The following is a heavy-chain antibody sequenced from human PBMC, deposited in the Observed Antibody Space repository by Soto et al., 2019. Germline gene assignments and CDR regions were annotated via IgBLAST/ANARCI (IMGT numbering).Heavy chain of an antibody. D-gene: IGHD6-19*01. CDR3: ARRPDSSGWLGVGMDV. V-gene: IGHV1-69*13. Sequence: SVKVSCKAYGGTFSGYAIIWVRQAPGQGLEWMGGIIPIFGTANYAQKFQGRVTITADESTSTAYMELSSLRSEDTAVYYCARRPDSSGWLGVGMDVWGQGTTVTVSS. J-gene: IGHJ6*02. CDR2: IIPIFGTA. CDR1: GGTFSGYA.